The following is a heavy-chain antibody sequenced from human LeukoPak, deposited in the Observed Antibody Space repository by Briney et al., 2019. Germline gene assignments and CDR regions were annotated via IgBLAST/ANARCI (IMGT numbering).Heavy chain of an antibody. Sequence: GGPLRLSCAASGFTFSSYAMHWVRQAPGKGQEWVANIKQDGSEKYYVDSVKGRFTISRDNAKNSLYLQMNSLRAEDTAVYYCAREDGSYLYYYYYYGMDVWGQGTTVTVSS. CDR2: IKQDGSEK. J-gene: IGHJ6*02. CDR3: AREDGSYLYYYYYYGMDV. V-gene: IGHV3-7*01. CDR1: GFTFSSYA. D-gene: IGHD1-26*01.